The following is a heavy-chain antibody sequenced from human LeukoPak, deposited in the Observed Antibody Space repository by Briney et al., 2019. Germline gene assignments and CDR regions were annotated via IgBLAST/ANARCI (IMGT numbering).Heavy chain of an antibody. V-gene: IGHV3-23*01. CDR3: AKDTSIGRYCTNGVCSPFDY. J-gene: IGHJ4*02. CDR2: ISDTGATT. Sequence: PGGSLRLSCRGSGFTFGSYAMSWVRQAPGKGLEWVSAISDTGATTYDADSVKGRFTISRDNSRSTLYLQMNSLRAEDTALYYCAKDTSIGRYCTNGVCSPFDYWGQGTLVTVSS. D-gene: IGHD2-8*01. CDR1: GFTFGSYA.